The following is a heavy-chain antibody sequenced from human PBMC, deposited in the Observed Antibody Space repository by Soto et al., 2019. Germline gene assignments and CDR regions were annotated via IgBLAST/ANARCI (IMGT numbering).Heavy chain of an antibody. CDR3: ARDLDGNYSYYGMDV. CDR2: ISYDGSNK. CDR1: GFTFSSYA. D-gene: IGHD1-1*01. V-gene: IGHV3-30-3*01. Sequence: QVQLVESGGGVVQPGRSLRLSCAASGFTFSSYAMHWVRQAPGKGLEWVAVISYDGSNKYYADSVKGRFTISRDNSKNTLYLQMTSLRAEDTAVYYCARDLDGNYSYYGMDVWGQGTTVTGSS. J-gene: IGHJ6*02.